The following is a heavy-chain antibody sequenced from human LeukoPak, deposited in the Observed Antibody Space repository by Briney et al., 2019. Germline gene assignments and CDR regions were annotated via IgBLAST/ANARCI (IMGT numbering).Heavy chain of an antibody. V-gene: IGHV1-69*05. Sequence: GPSVKVSCRASGGTFSSYAISGVRQAPGQGLEGMGGIIPILGTANYAQKFQGRVTITTDESTSTAYMELSSLRSEDTAVYYCARDPRDFELYYYGSGSYGPTYYFDYWGQGTLVTISS. CDR1: GGTFSSYA. CDR3: ARDPRDFELYYYGSGSYGPTYYFDY. D-gene: IGHD3-10*01. CDR2: IIPILGTA. J-gene: IGHJ4*02.